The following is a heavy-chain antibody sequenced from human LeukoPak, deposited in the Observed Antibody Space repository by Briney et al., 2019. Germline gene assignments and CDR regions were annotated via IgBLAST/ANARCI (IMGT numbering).Heavy chain of an antibody. Sequence: GESLRLSCAASGFTFSDYWMSWVRQAPGKGLEWVANIQQDGSEKYYVDSVKGRFSISRDNAKKSLFLQVSSLRGEDTAVYYCARDRGFSYGIDFWGQGTLVTVSS. J-gene: IGHJ4*02. D-gene: IGHD5-18*01. V-gene: IGHV3-7*04. CDR3: ARDRGFSYGIDF. CDR1: GFTFSDYW. CDR2: IQQDGSEK.